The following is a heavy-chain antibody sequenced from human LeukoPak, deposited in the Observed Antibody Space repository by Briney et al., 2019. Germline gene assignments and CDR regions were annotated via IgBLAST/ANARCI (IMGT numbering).Heavy chain of an antibody. D-gene: IGHD3-10*01. CDR3: ARDCVWFGEC. J-gene: IGHJ4*02. Sequence: PGGSLRLSCAASGFTFSSYAMSWVRQAPGKGLEWVSGIYSGDRTYYVDSVKGRFTVSRDNSKNTVYLQMNSLRAEDTAVYYCARDCVWFGECWGQGTLVTVSS. CDR1: GFTFSSYA. V-gene: IGHV3-66*01. CDR2: IYSGDRT.